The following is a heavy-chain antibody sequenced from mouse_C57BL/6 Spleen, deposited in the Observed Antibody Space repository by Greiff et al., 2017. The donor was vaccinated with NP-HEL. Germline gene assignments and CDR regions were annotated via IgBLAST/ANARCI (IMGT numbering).Heavy chain of an antibody. D-gene: IGHD2-4*01. Sequence: EVMLVESGGDLVKPGGSLKLSCAASGFTFSSYGMSWVRQTPDKRLEWVATISSGGSYTYYPDSVKGRFTISRDNAKNTLYLQMSRLKSEDTAMYYCARQDYDYDRGFDYWGQGTTLTVSS. J-gene: IGHJ2*01. CDR3: ARQDYDYDRGFDY. CDR2: ISSGGSYT. CDR1: GFTFSSYG. V-gene: IGHV5-6*01.